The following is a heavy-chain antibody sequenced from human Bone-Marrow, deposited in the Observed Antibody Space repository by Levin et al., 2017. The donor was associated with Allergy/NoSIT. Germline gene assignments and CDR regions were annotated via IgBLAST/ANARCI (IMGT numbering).Heavy chain of an antibody. D-gene: IGHD3-16*01. J-gene: IGHJ6*02. CDR3: AIDRIDGILRNYGMDL. V-gene: IGHV3-21*06. CDR1: GFTFSLFG. CDR2: ITSSPSHI. Sequence: GESLKISCTASGFTFSLFGMNWVRQAPGKGLEWVSSITSSPSHIYYADSVKGRFTISRDNAKNSLYLQMNILRVEDTAVYYGAIDRIDGILRNYGMDLWGQGTTVTVSS.